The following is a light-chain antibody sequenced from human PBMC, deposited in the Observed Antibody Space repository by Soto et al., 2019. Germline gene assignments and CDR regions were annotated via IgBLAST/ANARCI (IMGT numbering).Light chain of an antibody. J-gene: IGKJ1*01. Sequence: DIQMTQSPSSLSASVGDRVTITCQASQDISNYLNWYRQKPGKAPKLLIYAASSLESGVPSRFSGSGSGTEFTLTISSLQPDDFATYYCQHYNSYSEAFGQGTKVDIK. CDR3: QHYNSYSEA. V-gene: IGKV1-16*01. CDR1: QDISNY. CDR2: AAS.